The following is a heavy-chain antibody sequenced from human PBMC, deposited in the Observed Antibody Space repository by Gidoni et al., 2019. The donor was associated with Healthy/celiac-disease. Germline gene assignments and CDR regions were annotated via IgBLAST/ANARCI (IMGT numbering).Heavy chain of an antibody. CDR2: IIPIFGTA. CDR1: GGTFSSYA. D-gene: IGHD2-2*01. CDR3: ASPPADNDAFDI. V-gene: IGHV1-69*12. J-gene: IGHJ3*02. Sequence: QVQLVQSRAEGEKPGSSVKVYSKASGGTFSSYAISWVQQASGHGLGWMGGIIPIFGTANYTQKFQGRITITADESTSKAYVVLSSLRSEDTAVYYGASPPADNDAFDIWGQGTMVTVSS.